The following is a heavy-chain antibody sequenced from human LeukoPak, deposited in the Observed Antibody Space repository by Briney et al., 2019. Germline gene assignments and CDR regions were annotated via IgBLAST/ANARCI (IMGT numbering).Heavy chain of an antibody. J-gene: IGHJ2*01. CDR2: IYYSGST. V-gene: IGHV4-59*08. Sequence: KASETLSLTCTVSGGSISSYYWSWIRQPPGKGLEWIGYIYYSGSTNYNPSLKSRVTISVDTSKNQFSLKLSSVTAADTAVYYCARGGTNYDFWSGYYPPYWYFDLWGRGTLVTVSS. D-gene: IGHD3-3*01. CDR1: GGSISSYY. CDR3: ARGGTNYDFWSGYYPPYWYFDL.